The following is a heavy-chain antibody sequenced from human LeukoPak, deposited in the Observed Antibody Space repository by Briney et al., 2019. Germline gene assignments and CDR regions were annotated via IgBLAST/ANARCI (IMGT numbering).Heavy chain of an antibody. CDR3: ARAGVGASFDY. Sequence: SETLSLTCAVYGGSFSGYYWSWIRQPPGKGLEWIGEINHSGSTNYNPSLKSRVSISVDTSKNQFSLKLSSVTAADTAVYYCARAGVGASFDYWGQGTLVTVSS. V-gene: IGHV4-34*01. CDR1: GGSFSGYY. J-gene: IGHJ4*02. D-gene: IGHD1-26*01. CDR2: INHSGST.